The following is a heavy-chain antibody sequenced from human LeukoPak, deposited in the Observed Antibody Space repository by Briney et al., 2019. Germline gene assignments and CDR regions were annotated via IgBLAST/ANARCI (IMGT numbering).Heavy chain of an antibody. CDR1: GGSISSSSYY. D-gene: IGHD3-16*01. V-gene: IGHV4-39*07. J-gene: IGHJ5*02. CDR2: IYYSGST. CDR3: ARDLGKLRFDP. Sequence: SETLSLTCTVSGGSISSSSYYWGWIRQPPGKGLEWIGSIYYSGSTYYNPSLKSRVTISVDTSKNQFSLQLRSVTAADTAVYYCARDLGKLRFDPWGQGTLVTVSS.